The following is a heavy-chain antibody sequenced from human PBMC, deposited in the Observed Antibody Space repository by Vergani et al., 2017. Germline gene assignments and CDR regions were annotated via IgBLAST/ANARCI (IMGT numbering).Heavy chain of an antibody. J-gene: IGHJ2*01. D-gene: IGHD3-16*01. CDR2: IYNSGNG. CDR1: GDSIISRSYY. V-gene: IGHV4-39*01. Sequence: QMQLQESGPGLVKASETLSLTCTVSGDSIISRSYYWGWIRQPPGKGLEWIGSIYNSGNGDSSSSLKSRVTISADTSKNQFSLRLPSVTAADTAVYYGASGKYYSAITSLFRGGYFNVGGGGTLVIFPS. CDR3: ASGKYYSAITSLFRGGYFNV.